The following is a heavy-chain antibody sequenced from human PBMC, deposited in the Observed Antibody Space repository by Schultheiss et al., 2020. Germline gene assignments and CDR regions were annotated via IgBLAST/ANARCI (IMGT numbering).Heavy chain of an antibody. CDR2: ISYDGSNK. CDR3: ASVSTGLVVLDY. V-gene: IGHV3-30-3*01. D-gene: IGHD2/OR15-2a*01. CDR1: GFTFSSYA. J-gene: IGHJ4*02. Sequence: WGSLRLSCAASGFTFSSYAMHWVRQAPGKGLEWVAVISYDGSNKYYADSVKGRFTISRDNSQNTLYLQMNSLRAEDTAVYYCASVSTGLVVLDYWGQGTLVTVSS.